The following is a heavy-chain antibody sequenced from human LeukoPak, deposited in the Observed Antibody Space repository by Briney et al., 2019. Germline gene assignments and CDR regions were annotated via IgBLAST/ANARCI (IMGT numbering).Heavy chain of an antibody. J-gene: IGHJ4*02. CDR1: GFTFSSYG. CDR3: AKDRWLFGADY. D-gene: IGHD3-3*01. CDR2: ISYDGSNK. V-gene: IGHV3-30*18. Sequence: PGRSLRLSCAASGFTFSSYGMHWVRQAPGKGLEWVAVISYDGSNKCYADSVKGRFTISRDNSKNTLYLQMNSLRAEDTAVYYCAKDRWLFGADYWGQGTLVTVSS.